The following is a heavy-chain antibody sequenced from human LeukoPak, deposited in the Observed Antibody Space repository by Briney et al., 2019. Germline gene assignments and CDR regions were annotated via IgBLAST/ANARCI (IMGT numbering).Heavy chain of an antibody. CDR1: GFTFSSYG. CDR3: ARDRGSTFDY. CDR2: INSGGSST. Sequence: PGGSLRLSCAASGFTFSSYGMHSVRQAPGKGLVWVSSINSGGSSTTYADSVKGRFTISRDNAKNTLYPQMNSLRAEDTAVYYCARDRGSTFDYWGQGTLFTVSS. D-gene: IGHD3-10*01. V-gene: IGHV3-74*01. J-gene: IGHJ4*02.